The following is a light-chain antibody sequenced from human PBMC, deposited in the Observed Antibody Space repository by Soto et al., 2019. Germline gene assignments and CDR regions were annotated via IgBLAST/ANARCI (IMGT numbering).Light chain of an antibody. J-gene: IGLJ3*02. CDR2: TDN. CDR1: YSNVGSNY. Sequence: QSKLTQPPSASGTPGQRVTISCSGRYSNVGSNYVYWYQQLPGKAPKLLIYTDNQRPSGVPDRFSGSKSGTSASLAISGLRSEDEADYYCAAWDDDLSGGVFGGGTQLTVL. CDR3: AAWDDDLSGGV. V-gene: IGLV1-47*02.